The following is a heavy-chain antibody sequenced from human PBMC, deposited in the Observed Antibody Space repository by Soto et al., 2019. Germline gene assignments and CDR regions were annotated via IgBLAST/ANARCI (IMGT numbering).Heavy chain of an antibody. CDR2: TSGSGGGT. D-gene: IGHD5-12*01. Sequence: GGSLRLSCAASGFTFSSYAMSWVRQAPGKGLQWVSATSGSGGGTYYADSVKGRFTISRDNSKNTLYLQMNSLRAEDTAVYFCAKDIVATIIGAFDIWGQGTMVTVSS. V-gene: IGHV3-23*01. CDR1: GFTFSSYA. CDR3: AKDIVATIIGAFDI. J-gene: IGHJ3*02.